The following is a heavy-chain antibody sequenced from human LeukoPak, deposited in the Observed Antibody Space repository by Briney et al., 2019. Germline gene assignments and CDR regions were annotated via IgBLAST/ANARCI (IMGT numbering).Heavy chain of an antibody. CDR2: ISSSSSTI. Sequence: PGGSLRLSCAASGFTFSSYSMNWVRQAPGKGLEWVSYISSSSSTIYYADSVKGRFTISRDNAKNSLYLQMNSLRAEDTAVYYCASPRRDGLQWVFDYWGQGTLVTVSS. CDR3: ASPRRDGLQWVFDY. V-gene: IGHV3-48*01. D-gene: IGHD5-24*01. CDR1: GFTFSSYS. J-gene: IGHJ4*02.